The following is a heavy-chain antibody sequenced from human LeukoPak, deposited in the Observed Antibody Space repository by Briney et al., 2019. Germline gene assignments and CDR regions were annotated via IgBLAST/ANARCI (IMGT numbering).Heavy chain of an antibody. D-gene: IGHD1-26*01. V-gene: IGHV1-3*01. CDR1: GYTFTIYA. CDR3: ARDRGKFLIAF. J-gene: IGHJ4*02. Sequence: ASVKVSCKASGYTFTIYAIHWVRQAPGQRLEWLGWISAGNGDTGYSQKFQGRVTFTRDTSANTVYMELTSLTPEDAAVYYCARDRGKFLIAFWGQGTLVTVSS. CDR2: ISAGNGDT.